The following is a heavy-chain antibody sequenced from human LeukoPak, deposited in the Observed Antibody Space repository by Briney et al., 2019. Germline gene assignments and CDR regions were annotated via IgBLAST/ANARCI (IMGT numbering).Heavy chain of an antibody. CDR3: ARVGLGYCSGGSCYPDDYYYGMDV. J-gene: IGHJ6*02. D-gene: IGHD2-15*01. V-gene: IGHV1-8*01. Sequence: ASVKVSCKASGYTFTSYDINWVRQATGQGLEWMGWMNPNSGNTGYAQKFQGRVTMTRNTSISTAYMELSSPRSEDTAVYYCARVGLGYCSGGSCYPDDYYYGMDVWGQGTTVTVSS. CDR2: MNPNSGNT. CDR1: GYTFTSYD.